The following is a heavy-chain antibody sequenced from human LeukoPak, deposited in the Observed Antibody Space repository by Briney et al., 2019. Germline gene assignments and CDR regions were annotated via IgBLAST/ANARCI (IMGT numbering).Heavy chain of an antibody. CDR1: GGTFSSYA. Sequence: GASVKVSCKASGGTFSSYAISWVRQAPGQGLEWMGGIIPIFGTANYAQKFQGRVTITADKSTSTAYMELSSLRSEDTAVYYCARVNYVDYDSSGYYGGWVYWGQGTLVTVSS. V-gene: IGHV1-69*06. CDR3: ARVNYVDYDSSGYYGGWVY. CDR2: IIPIFGTA. D-gene: IGHD3-22*01. J-gene: IGHJ4*02.